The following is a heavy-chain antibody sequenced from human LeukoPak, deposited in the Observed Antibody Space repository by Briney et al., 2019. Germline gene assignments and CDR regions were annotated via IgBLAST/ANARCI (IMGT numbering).Heavy chain of an antibody. D-gene: IGHD3-22*01. V-gene: IGHV3-48*03. CDR1: GFTFSSYE. CDR3: ARDHYDSSGPNFLSFDY. CDR2: ISSSGSTI. J-gene: IGHJ4*02. Sequence: PGGSLRLSCAASGFTFSSYEMNWVRQAPGKGLEWVSYISSSGSTIYYADSVKGRFTISRDNAKNSLYLQMNSRRAEDPAVYYCARDHYDSSGPNFLSFDYWGQGTLVTVSS.